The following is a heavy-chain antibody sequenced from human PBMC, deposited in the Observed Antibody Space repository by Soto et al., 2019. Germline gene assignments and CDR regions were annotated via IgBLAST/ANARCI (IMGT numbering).Heavy chain of an antibody. J-gene: IGHJ3*02. D-gene: IGHD3-3*01. CDR3: ARVGYDFWSCYYSAPFDAFDI. Sequence: PSETLSLTCTVSGGSISSYYWSWIRQPPGKGLEWIGYIYYSGSTNYNPSLKSRVTISVDTSKNRFSLKLSSVTAEDTAVYYCARVGYDFWSCYYSAPFDAFDIWGQGKTVTVSS. CDR1: GGSISSYY. V-gene: IGHV4-59*01. CDR2: IYYSGST.